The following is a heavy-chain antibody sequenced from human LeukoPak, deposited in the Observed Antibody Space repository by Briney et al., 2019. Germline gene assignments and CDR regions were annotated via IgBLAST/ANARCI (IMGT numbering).Heavy chain of an antibody. CDR3: AKDLNYGFDY. CDR1: GFAFSTYA. CDR2: LSGNGDKT. Sequence: GGSLRLSCAASGFAFSTYAMSWVRQAPGKGLEWVSALSGNGDKTFYAGSVRGRFTISRDNSKNRLYLQMYGLRAEDTAVYYCAKDLNYGFDYWGQGTLVTVSS. J-gene: IGHJ4*02. D-gene: IGHD3-10*01. V-gene: IGHV3-23*01.